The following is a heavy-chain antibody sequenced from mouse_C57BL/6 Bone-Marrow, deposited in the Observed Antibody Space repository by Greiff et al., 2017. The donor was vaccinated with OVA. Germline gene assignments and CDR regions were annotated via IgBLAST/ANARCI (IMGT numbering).Heavy chain of an antibody. Sequence: QVQLKESGPGILQPSQTLSLTCSFSGFSLSTFGMGVGWLRQPSGKGLGWLAHIWWDDDKYYNPALKSRLTISKDTSKSQVFLEVAKVDTADTATYYCARIGYGSGWYCDVWGTGTTVTVSS. CDR3: ARIGYGSGWYCDV. D-gene: IGHD1-1*01. J-gene: IGHJ1*03. V-gene: IGHV8-8*01. CDR1: GFSLSTFGMG. CDR2: IWWDDDK.